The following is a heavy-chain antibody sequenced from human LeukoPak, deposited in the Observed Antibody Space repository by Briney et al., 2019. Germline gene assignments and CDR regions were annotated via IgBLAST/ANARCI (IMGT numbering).Heavy chain of an antibody. D-gene: IGHD6-13*01. J-gene: IGHJ5*02. Sequence: GASVKVSCKASGYTFTSYGISWVRQAPGQVLEWMGWISAYNGNTNYAQKLQGRVTTTTDTSTSTAYMELRSLRSDDTAVYYCARDTGIAAAAPRWFDPWGQGTLVTVSS. V-gene: IGHV1-18*04. CDR2: ISAYNGNT. CDR1: GYTFTSYG. CDR3: ARDTGIAAAAPRWFDP.